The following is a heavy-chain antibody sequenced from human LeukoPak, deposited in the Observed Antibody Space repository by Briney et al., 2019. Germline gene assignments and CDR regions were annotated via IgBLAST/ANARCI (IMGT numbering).Heavy chain of an antibody. V-gene: IGHV4-30-2*05. J-gene: IGHJ4*02. CDR1: GGSISSGGYY. CDR3: ARGALGLLWFGDDLID. D-gene: IGHD3-10*01. Sequence: PSQTLSLTCTVSGGSISSGGYYWSWIRQPPGKGLEWIGYIYHSGSTYYNPSLKSRVTISVDTSKNQFSLKLSSVTAADTAVYYCARGALGLLWFGDDLIDWGQGTLVTVSS. CDR2: IYHSGST.